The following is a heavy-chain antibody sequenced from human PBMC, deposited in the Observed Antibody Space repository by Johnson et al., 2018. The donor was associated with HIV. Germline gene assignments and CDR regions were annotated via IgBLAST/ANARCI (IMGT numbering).Heavy chain of an antibody. D-gene: IGHD4-17*01. Sequence: QVQLVESGGGVVLPGRSLRLSCAASGFTFSSYPMHWVRQAPGKGLEWMTVISYDGRNKYHADSVKGRFTISRDNSKNTLYLQMNSLRVEDTAVYYCATDSTPWGGDYVAYAFDIWGQGTMVTVSS. CDR1: GFTFSSYP. J-gene: IGHJ3*02. CDR3: ATDSTPWGGDYVAYAFDI. V-gene: IGHV3-30*04. CDR2: ISYDGRNK.